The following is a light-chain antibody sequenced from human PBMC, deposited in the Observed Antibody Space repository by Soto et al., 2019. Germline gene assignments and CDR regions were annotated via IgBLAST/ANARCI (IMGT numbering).Light chain of an antibody. CDR1: QSISSW. CDR3: QQYNSYWT. V-gene: IGKV1-5*03. CDR2: KAP. Sequence: DIQMTQSPSTLSASVGDRVTITCRASQSISSWLAWYQQKPGKAPKLLIYKAPSLESGVPSRFSGSGSGTEFTLTISSLPPDEFANNYCQQYNSYWTFGQGTKVEIK. J-gene: IGKJ1*01.